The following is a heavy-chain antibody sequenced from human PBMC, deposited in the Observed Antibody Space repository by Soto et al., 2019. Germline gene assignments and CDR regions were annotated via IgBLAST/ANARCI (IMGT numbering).Heavy chain of an antibody. D-gene: IGHD5-12*01. CDR2: IIPIFGTV. V-gene: IGHV1-69*12. CDR3: ARGKHRWLQVWYFDL. Sequence: QVQLVQSGAEVKKPGSSVKVSCKASGGTFSNYPISWVRQAPGQGLEWMGGIIPIFGTVNYAQKFQGRVTITADESTSRAYMELSSLRSEDTAVYYCARGKHRWLQVWYFDLWGRGTLVTVSS. CDR1: GGTFSNYP. J-gene: IGHJ2*01.